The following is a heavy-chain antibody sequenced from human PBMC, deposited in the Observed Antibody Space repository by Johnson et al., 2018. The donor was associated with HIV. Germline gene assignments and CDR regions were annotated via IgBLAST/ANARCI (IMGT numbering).Heavy chain of an antibody. D-gene: IGHD5-12*01. Sequence: QVQLVESGGGVVQPGRSLRLSCAASGFTFSSYAMHWVRQAPGKGLEWVAVIWYDGSNKYYADSVKGRFTISRDNSKNTLYLQMNSLRAEDTAVYYCAKARGYDPYDAFDIWGQGTMVTVSS. CDR1: GFTFSSYA. CDR3: AKARGYDPYDAFDI. J-gene: IGHJ3*02. V-gene: IGHV3-30*04. CDR2: IWYDGSNK.